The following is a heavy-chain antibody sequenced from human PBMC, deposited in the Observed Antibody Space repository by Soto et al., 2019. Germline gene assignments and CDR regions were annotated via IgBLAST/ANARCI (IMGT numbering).Heavy chain of an antibody. V-gene: IGHV4-59*01. D-gene: IGHD6-13*01. Sequence: SETLSLTCTVSGGSISSYYWSWIRQPPGKGLEWIGYIYYSGSTNYNPSLKSRVTISVDTSKNQFSLKLSSVTAADTAVYYCARDRPGSAAGYYYYYMDVWGKGTTVTV. CDR2: IYYSGST. CDR1: GGSISSYY. J-gene: IGHJ6*03. CDR3: ARDRPGSAAGYYYYYMDV.